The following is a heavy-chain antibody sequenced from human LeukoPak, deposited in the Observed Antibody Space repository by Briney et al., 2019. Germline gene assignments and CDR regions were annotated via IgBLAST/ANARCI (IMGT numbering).Heavy chain of an antibody. CDR3: ARDKAVGPTLLDY. CDR2: IYYSGTT. CDR1: GGSISNYY. V-gene: IGHV4-59*01. J-gene: IGHJ4*02. Sequence: SETLSLTCTVSGGSISNYYWSWIRQPPGKGLEWIGYIYYSGTTNYNPSLKSRVTISVDTSKNHFSLKLSSVTAADTAVYYCARDKAVGPTLLDYWGQGTLVTVSS. D-gene: IGHD1-26*01.